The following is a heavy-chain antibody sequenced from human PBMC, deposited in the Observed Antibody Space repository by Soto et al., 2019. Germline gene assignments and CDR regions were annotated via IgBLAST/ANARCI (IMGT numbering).Heavy chain of an antibody. V-gene: IGHV1-69*08. D-gene: IGHD2-2*01. CDR2: IIPILGIA. CDR1: GGTFSSYT. J-gene: IGHJ3*01. CDR3: ARDSGDIVVVPAAQSG. Sequence: QVQLVQSGAEVKKPGSSVKVSCKASGGTFSSYTISWVRQAPGQGLEWMGRIIPILGIANYAQKFQGRVTITADKSTSTAYMELSSLRSEDTAVYYCARDSGDIVVVPAAQSGWGQGTMVTVSS.